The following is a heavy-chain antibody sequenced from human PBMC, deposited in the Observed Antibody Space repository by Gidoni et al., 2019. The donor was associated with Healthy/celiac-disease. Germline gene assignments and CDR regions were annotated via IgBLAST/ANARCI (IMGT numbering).Heavy chain of an antibody. D-gene: IGHD3-10*01. V-gene: IGHV3-9*01. CDR2: ISWNSGSI. CDR1: GFTFDDYS. Sequence: EVQLVESGGGLVQPGRSLRLSCAASGFTFDDYSMHWVRQPPGKGLEWVSGISWNSGSIGYADSVKGRFTISRDNAKNSLYLQINSLRAEDTAFYYCANLNYYGSADYWGQGTLVTVSS. J-gene: IGHJ4*02. CDR3: ANLNYYGSADY.